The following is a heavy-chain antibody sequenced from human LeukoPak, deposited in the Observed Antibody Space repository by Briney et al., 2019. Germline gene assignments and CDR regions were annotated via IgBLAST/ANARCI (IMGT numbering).Heavy chain of an antibody. D-gene: IGHD6-13*01. Sequence: GGSLRLSCAASGFTFRNYDMNWVRQAPGKGLEWVSHISGSSTNIYYADSVKGRFTISRDNAKNSLYLQMNSLRAEDTAVYYCAGEGSSWYSGDFDYWGQGTLVTVSS. CDR2: ISGSSTNI. V-gene: IGHV3-48*04. CDR1: GFTFRNYD. CDR3: AGEGSSWYSGDFDY. J-gene: IGHJ4*02.